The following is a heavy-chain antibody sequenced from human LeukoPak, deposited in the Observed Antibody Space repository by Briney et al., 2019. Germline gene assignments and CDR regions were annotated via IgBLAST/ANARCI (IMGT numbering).Heavy chain of an antibody. CDR2: IRSKAYGGTT. V-gene: IGHV3-49*04. CDR3: TRVAGGYYGSGSTT. D-gene: IGHD3-10*01. CDR1: GFTFGDYA. J-gene: IGHJ4*02. Sequence: GGSLRLSCTASGFTFGDYAMSWVRQAPGKGLEWVGFIRSKAYGGTTEYAASVKGRFTTSRDDSKSIAYLQMNSLKTEDTAVYYCTRVAGGYYGSGSTTWGQGTLATVSS.